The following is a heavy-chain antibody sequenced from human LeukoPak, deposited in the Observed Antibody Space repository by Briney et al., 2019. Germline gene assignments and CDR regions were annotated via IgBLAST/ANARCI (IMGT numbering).Heavy chain of an antibody. V-gene: IGHV3-73*01. CDR1: GFTFSGSA. Sequence: PGGSLRLSCAASGFTFSGSAMNWVRQASGKGLEWVGRIRSKANKYAAEYAVSVNGRFTISRDDSKNMAYLQMNSLKPDETAVYYCAKAAGTDYYYYYYMDVWGKGTTVTVSS. CDR2: IRSKANKYAA. CDR3: AKAAGTDYYYYYYMDV. D-gene: IGHD6-13*01. J-gene: IGHJ6*03.